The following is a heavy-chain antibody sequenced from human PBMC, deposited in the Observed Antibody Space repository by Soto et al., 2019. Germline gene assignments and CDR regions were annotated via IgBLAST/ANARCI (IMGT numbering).Heavy chain of an antibody. Sequence: QVQLQESGPGLVKPSETLSLTCTVSGGSISSYYWSWIRQPPGKGLEWIGYIYYRGRTNYNPSLTRRVTPSVDTSKHPFSLQLSSVPAAHTAVYSCARRRHRYNHFDLWGRGTLVTVSS. D-gene: IGHD1-1*01. CDR2: IYYRGRT. CDR3: ARRRHRYNHFDL. CDR1: GGSISSYY. J-gene: IGHJ2*01. V-gene: IGHV4-59*08.